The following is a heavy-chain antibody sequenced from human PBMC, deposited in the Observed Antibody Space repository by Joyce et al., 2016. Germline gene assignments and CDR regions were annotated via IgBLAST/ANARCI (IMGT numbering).Heavy chain of an antibody. CDR2: ISPKSGAI. CDR3: ARGSYGSFDY. CDR1: GFTFNPFT. Sequence: EVQLAESGGDLVKPGGSLRLSCTTSGFTFNPFTMNWVRQAPGEGLDWVSSISPKSGAIHDGDSVRGRFTTSRDNAKSAVYLQMDNLRAEDTATYYCARGSYGSFDYWGQGTLVPVSS. J-gene: IGHJ4*02. V-gene: IGHV3-21*06. D-gene: IGHD1-26*01.